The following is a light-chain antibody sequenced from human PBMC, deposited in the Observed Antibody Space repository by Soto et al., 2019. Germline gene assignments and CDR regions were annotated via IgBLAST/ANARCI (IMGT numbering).Light chain of an antibody. CDR1: SSNIGAGYD. Sequence: VLTQPPSVSGAPGQRVTLSCTGSSSNIGAGYDVHWYQQLPGTAPKLLIYGNSNRPSGVPDRFSGSKSGTSASLAITGLQAEDEADYYCQSYDSSLWVFGGGTKLTVL. V-gene: IGLV1-40*01. J-gene: IGLJ3*02. CDR3: QSYDSSLWV. CDR2: GNS.